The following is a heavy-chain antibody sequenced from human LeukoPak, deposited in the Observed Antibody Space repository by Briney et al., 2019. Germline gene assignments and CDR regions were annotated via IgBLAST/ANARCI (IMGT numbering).Heavy chain of an antibody. CDR2: IYYSGST. V-gene: IGHV4-39*01. D-gene: IGHD3-10*01. CDR1: GGSISSSSYY. CDR3: ARQNWVVRGGTTLFDY. J-gene: IGHJ4*02. Sequence: SQTLSLTCTVSGGSISSSSYYWGWIRQPPGKGLEWIGSIYYSGSTYYNPSLKSRVTISVDTSKNQFSLKLSSVTAADTAVYYCARQNWVVRGGTTLFDYWGQGTLVTVSS.